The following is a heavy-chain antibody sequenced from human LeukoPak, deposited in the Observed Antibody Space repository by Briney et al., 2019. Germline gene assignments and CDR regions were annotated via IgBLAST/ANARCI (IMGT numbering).Heavy chain of an antibody. CDR1: GFTVSSNY. Sequence: GGSLRLSCAASGFTVSSNYMSWVRQAPGQGLEWFSVIYSGGSTYYADSVKGRFTISRDNSKNTLYLQMNSPRAEDTAVYYCARDRRYYGSGSGFDYWGQGTLVTVSS. D-gene: IGHD3-10*01. J-gene: IGHJ4*02. CDR2: IYSGGST. CDR3: ARDRRYYGSGSGFDY. V-gene: IGHV3-53*01.